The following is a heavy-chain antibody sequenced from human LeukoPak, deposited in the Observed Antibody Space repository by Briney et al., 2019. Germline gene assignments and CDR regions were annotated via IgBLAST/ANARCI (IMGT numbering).Heavy chain of an antibody. D-gene: IGHD3-22*01. J-gene: IGHJ4*02. CDR1: GGSFSGYY. Sequence: PSETLSLTCTVYGGSFSGYYWSWIRQPPGKGLEWIGEINHSGSTNYNPSLKSRVTISVDTSKNQFSLKLSSVTAADTAVYYCASQDYYDSSGFDRTFDYWGQGTLVTVSS. CDR3: ASQDYYDSSGFDRTFDY. CDR2: INHSGST. V-gene: IGHV4-34*01.